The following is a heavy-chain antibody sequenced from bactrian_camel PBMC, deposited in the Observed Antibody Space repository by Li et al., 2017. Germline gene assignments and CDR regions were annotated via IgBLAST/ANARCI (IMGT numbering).Heavy chain of an antibody. CDR3: AADRDDLGDYSDYEPCTDFHY. V-gene: IGHV3S1*01. D-gene: IGHD4*01. J-gene: IGHJ6*01. CDR1: GYTFGSNC. Sequence: HVQLVESGGGSVRAGGFLKLSCAASGYTFGSNCQGWFRQAPGKKREGVAGILTADSTTFYDDSVKGRFTISQDNAKNTVYLQMNRLKTDDSAMYYCAADRDDLGDYSDYEPCTDFHYWGQGTQVTVS. CDR2: ILTADSTT.